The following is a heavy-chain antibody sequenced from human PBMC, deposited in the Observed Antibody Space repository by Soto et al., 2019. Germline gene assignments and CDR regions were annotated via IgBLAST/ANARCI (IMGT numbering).Heavy chain of an antibody. J-gene: IGHJ4*02. CDR3: ARARTDGDIYFDY. V-gene: IGHV3-30-3*01. D-gene: IGHD4-17*01. CDR2: ISYDGSNK. CDR1: GFTFSSYA. Sequence: QVQLVESGGGVVQPGRSLRLSCAASGFTFSSYAMHWVRQAPGKGLEWVAVISYDGSNKYYADSVKGRFTISRDNSKNTLYLQMNSLRAEDTAVYYCARARTDGDIYFDYWGQGTLVTVSS.